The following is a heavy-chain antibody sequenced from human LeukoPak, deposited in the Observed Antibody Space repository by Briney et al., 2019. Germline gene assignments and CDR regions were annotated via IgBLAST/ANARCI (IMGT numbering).Heavy chain of an antibody. D-gene: IGHD3-16*01. J-gene: IGHJ4*02. V-gene: IGHV3-48*01. Sequence: GGSLRLSCAASGFTFSSYSMNWVRQAPGKGLEWVSYISSSSSTIYYADSVKGRFTISRDNAKNSLYLQMNSLRAEDTAVYYCASLPLWDEYYFDYWGQGTLVTVSS. CDR3: ASLPLWDEYYFDY. CDR1: GFTFSSYS. CDR2: ISSSSSTI.